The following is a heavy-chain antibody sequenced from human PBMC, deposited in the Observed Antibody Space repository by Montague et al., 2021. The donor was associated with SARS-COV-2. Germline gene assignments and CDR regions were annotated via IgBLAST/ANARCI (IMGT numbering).Heavy chain of an antibody. D-gene: IGHD6-19*01. V-gene: IGHV4-39*07. CDR2: IYEGDIT. CDR1: GGSIRSATFY. J-gene: IGHJ4*02. CDR3: VTPGNTAVAGQFDY. Sequence: SETLSLTCTVSGGSIRSATFYWGWIRQSPGKGLEWIGYIYEGDITYYNPSLKSRVTISLDTPNNQFSLKLTSLIVADTAIYYCVTPGNTAVAGQFDYWGPGTLVTVSS.